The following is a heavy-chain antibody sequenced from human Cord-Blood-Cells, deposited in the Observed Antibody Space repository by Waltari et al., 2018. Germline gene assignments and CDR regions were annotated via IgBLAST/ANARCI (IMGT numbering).Heavy chain of an antibody. D-gene: IGHD1-26*01. CDR2: ISGSGGST. CDR3: AKGFGRGLKGNYWYFDL. J-gene: IGHJ2*01. CDR1: GFTFSSYA. Sequence: EVQLLESGGGLVQPGGSLRLSCAASGFTFSSYAMSWVRQAPGTGLEWVSAISGSGGSTYYADSVKGRFTISRDNSKNTLYLQMNSLRAEDTAVYYCAKGFGRGLKGNYWYFDLWGRGTLVTVSS. V-gene: IGHV3-23*01.